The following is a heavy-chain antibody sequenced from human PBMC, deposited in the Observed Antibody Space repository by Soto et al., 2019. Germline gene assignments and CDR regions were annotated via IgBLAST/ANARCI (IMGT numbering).Heavy chain of an antibody. V-gene: IGHV1-46*01. Sequence: ASVKVSCKASGYTFTSYYIHWVRQAPGQGLEWMGIINPSGGSTSYAQKFQGRVTMTRDTSTSTVYMELSSLRSEDTAVYYCARDGPRSYIVSLYYGMDVWGQGTTVTVSS. CDR2: INPSGGST. J-gene: IGHJ6*02. D-gene: IGHD5-12*01. CDR3: ARDGPRSYIVSLYYGMDV. CDR1: GYTFTSYY.